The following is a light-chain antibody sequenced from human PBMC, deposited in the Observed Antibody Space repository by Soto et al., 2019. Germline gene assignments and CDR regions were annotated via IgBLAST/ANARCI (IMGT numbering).Light chain of an antibody. V-gene: IGKV1-5*01. CDR2: DAS. CDR3: QQYKDYTWT. J-gene: IGKJ1*01. Sequence: DIQMTQSPSTLSASVGDRVSITCRASQSVDRYLARYQQKPGKAPHLLIYDASSLESGVPSRFSGSGSGTEFTLTISSLQPDDFTTFYCQQYKDYTWTFGQGSKVDIK. CDR1: QSVDRY.